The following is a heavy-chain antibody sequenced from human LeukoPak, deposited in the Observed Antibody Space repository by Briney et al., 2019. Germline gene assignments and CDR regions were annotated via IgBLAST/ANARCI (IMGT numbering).Heavy chain of an antibody. D-gene: IGHD1-26*01. V-gene: IGHV1-46*01. J-gene: IGHJ1*01. CDR2: INPSGGST. Sequence: ASVKVSCKASGYTFTSYYMHWVRQAPGQGLEWMGIINPSGGSTSYAQKFQGRVTMTRDMSTSTVYMELSSLRSEDTAVYYCARTRVVGATTGYFQHWGQGTLVTVSS. CDR1: GYTFTSYY. CDR3: ARTRVVGATTGYFQH.